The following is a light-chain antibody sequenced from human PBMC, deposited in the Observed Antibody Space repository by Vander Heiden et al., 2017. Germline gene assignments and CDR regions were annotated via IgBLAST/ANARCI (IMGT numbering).Light chain of an antibody. CDR3: VLYMGSGIWV. Sequence: QTVVKQEPSFSVSPGGTVTLTCGLSSGSVSTSSYPSWYQQTPGQAPRTLIYNTNTRSSGVPDRFSGSILGNKAALTITGAQADDESDYYCVLYMGSGIWVFGGGTKLTVL. V-gene: IGLV8-61*01. J-gene: IGLJ3*02. CDR2: NTN. CDR1: SGSVSTSSY.